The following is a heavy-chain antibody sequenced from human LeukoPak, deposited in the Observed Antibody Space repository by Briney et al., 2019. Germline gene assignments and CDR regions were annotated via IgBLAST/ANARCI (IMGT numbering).Heavy chain of an antibody. CDR1: GLNFSSSW. Sequence: GGSLRLSCAVSGLNFSSSWMDWVRQAPGKGLEWVASINPEGSEKYSADSVKGRFTISRDNAKNSLYLQMDSLRVEDTAFYYCARDLAYSRLDYWGQGMLVTVSS. CDR2: INPEGSEK. D-gene: IGHD5-18*01. CDR3: ARDLAYSRLDY. J-gene: IGHJ4*02. V-gene: IGHV3-7*01.